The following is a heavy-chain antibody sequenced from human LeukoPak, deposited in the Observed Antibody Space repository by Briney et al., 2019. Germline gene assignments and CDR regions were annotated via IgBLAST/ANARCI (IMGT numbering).Heavy chain of an antibody. CDR2: ISGGGRST. CDR1: GFTFSTCA. Sequence: GGSLRLSCAASGFTFSTCAMSWVRQAPGKGLEWVSTISGGGRSTDYADSVKGLFTIPRDNSKNTLYLQMNSLRAEDTAVYYCVRERYFDYWGQGTLVTVSS. CDR3: VRERYFDY. V-gene: IGHV3-23*01. J-gene: IGHJ4*02.